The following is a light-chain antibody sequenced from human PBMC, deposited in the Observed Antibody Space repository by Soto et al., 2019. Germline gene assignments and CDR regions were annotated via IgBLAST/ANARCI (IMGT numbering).Light chain of an antibody. CDR1: QSVNNN. J-gene: IGKJ1*01. V-gene: IGKV3-20*01. Sequence: EIILTQSPASLSVSPGERATLSCRASQSVNNNLAWYQQKPGQAPRLLIYGASTRATGIPGRFRGSGSGTEFTLTISRLEPEDFAVYYCQQYGRSPPWTFGQGTKVEIK. CDR2: GAS. CDR3: QQYGRSPPWT.